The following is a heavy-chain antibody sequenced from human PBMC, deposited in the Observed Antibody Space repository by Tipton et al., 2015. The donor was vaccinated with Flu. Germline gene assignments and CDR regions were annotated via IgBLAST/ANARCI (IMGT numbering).Heavy chain of an antibody. Sequence: LSLTCAASGFTFSTYDMHWVRQVTGKGLEWVSGIGSAGDTHYLGSVKGRFTISRDNAKNSLYLQMSSLRAGDTAVYYCAREKNLWDIWGQGTMVTVSS. D-gene: IGHD2-21*01. CDR2: IGSAGDT. V-gene: IGHV3-13*01. CDR3: AREKNLWDI. CDR1: GFTFSTYD. J-gene: IGHJ3*02.